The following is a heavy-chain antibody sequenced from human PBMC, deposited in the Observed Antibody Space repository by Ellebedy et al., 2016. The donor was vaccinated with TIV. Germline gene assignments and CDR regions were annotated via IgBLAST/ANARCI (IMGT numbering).Heavy chain of an antibody. CDR3: AKIVASEQWFNAFDI. CDR1: GFTFSSYA. J-gene: IGHJ3*02. D-gene: IGHD3-22*01. CDR2: ISGSGGST. V-gene: IGHV3-23*01. Sequence: GESLKISXAASGFTFSSYAMSWVRQAPGKGLEWVSAISGSGGSTYYADSVKGRFTISRDNSKNTLYLQMNSLRAEDTAVYYCAKIVASEQWFNAFDIWGQGTMVTVSS.